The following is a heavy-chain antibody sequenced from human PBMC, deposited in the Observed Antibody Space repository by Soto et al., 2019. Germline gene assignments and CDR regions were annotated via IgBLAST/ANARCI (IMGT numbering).Heavy chain of an antibody. J-gene: IGHJ4*02. CDR2: IWYDGSNK. V-gene: IGHV3-33*01. Sequence: PGGSLRLSCAASGFTFSSYGMHWVRQAPGKGLEWVAVIWYDGSNKYYADSVKGRFTISRDNSKNTLYLQMNSLRAEDTAVYYCAREFYSSSWYEDRYFDYWGQGTLVTVSS. CDR1: GFTFSSYG. CDR3: AREFYSSSWYEDRYFDY. D-gene: IGHD6-13*01.